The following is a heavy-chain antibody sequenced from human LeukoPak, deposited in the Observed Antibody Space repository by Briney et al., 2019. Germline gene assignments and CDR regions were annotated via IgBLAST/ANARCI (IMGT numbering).Heavy chain of an antibody. J-gene: IGHJ4*02. V-gene: IGHV5-51*01. CDR3: ARGPGEMANIIDY. CDR1: GFTFTTYW. D-gene: IGHD5-24*01. CDR2: IYPGDSDT. Sequence: GEALKISLKSSGFTFTTYWIGWVRQTPGKGLEGMGSIYPGDSDTRYSPSFQGQVTISDDQSISTAYLQWSSLKASDTAMYYCARGPGEMANIIDYWGQGTMVTVSS.